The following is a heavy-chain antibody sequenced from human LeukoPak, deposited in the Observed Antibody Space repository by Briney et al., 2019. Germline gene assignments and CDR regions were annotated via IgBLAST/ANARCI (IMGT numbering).Heavy chain of an antibody. CDR1: GYTFTSSD. CDR2: MNPNSGNT. J-gene: IGHJ3*02. Sequence: GAPVKVSCKASGYTFTSSDINWVRQATGQGLEWMGWMNPNSGNTASAQKFQGRVTMTRNTSISTAYMELSSLRSEDTAVYYCARSSSTLSDAFDIWGQGTMVTVSS. V-gene: IGHV1-8*01. CDR3: ARSSSTLSDAFDI.